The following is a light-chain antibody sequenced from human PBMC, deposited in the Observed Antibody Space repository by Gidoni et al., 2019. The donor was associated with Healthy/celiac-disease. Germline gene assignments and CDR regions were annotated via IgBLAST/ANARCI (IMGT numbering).Light chain of an antibody. CDR3: QQYYSTPRT. CDR2: WAS. Sequence: DIVMSESPESLAVSLGERATINCKFRQTVSYSTNNKNYLAWYQQKPGQPPKLLIYWASTRESGVPDRFSGSESGTDFTLTISSLQAEDVAVYYCQQYYSTPRTFGGGTKVEIK. J-gene: IGKJ4*01. CDR1: QTVSYSTNNKNY. V-gene: IGKV4-1*01.